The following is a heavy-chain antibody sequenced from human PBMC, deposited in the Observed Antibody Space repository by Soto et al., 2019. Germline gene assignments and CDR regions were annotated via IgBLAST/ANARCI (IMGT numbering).Heavy chain of an antibody. D-gene: IGHD1-26*01. V-gene: IGHV4-61*01. CDR3: PRDQRVGANVPYYYYGMDV. J-gene: IGHJ6*04. CDR2: IYYSGST. Sequence: PSETLSLTCTVSGGSVSGGSYYWSWIRQPPGKGLEWIGYIYYSGSTNYNPSLKRRVTISVDTSKNQFSLMLSSVTAADTAVYSCPRDQRVGANVPYYYYGMDVWGEGSTVTFSP. CDR1: GGSVSGGSYY.